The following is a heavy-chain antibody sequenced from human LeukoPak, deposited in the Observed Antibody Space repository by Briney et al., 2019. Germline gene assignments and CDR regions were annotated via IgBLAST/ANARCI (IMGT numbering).Heavy chain of an antibody. CDR1: GFTFSSFW. J-gene: IGHJ3*02. CDR2: IKQDGSAK. CDR3: VRDQTYAFDI. V-gene: IGHV3-7*01. Sequence: PGGSLRLSCVASGFTFSSFWMSWVRQAPGKGLEWVANIKQDGSAKYYVDSVKGRFTIFRDNAKNSVYLQVSSLRIEDTAVYYCVRDQTYAFDIWGQGTMVTVSS.